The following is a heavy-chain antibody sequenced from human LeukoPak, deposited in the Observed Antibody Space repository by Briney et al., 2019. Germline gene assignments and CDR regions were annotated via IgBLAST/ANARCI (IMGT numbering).Heavy chain of an antibody. D-gene: IGHD2-15*01. Sequence: GASVKVSCKVSGYTLTELSMHWVRQAPGKGLEWMGGLDPEDGETIYAQKFQGRVTMTEDTSTDTAYMELSSLRSEDTAVYYCATDPPLGYCSGGSCQMGAFDIWGQGTMVTVSS. J-gene: IGHJ3*02. CDR2: LDPEDGET. CDR3: ATDPPLGYCSGGSCQMGAFDI. CDR1: GYTLTELS. V-gene: IGHV1-24*01.